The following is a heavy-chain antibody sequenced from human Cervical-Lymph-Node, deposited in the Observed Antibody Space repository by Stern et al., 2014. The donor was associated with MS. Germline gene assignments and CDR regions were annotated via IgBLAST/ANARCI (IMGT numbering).Heavy chain of an antibody. CDR1: GGTFSTYS. CDR2: ITPIFATA. V-gene: IGHV1-69*01. CDR3: AFGGRSGYPKHFDP. J-gene: IGHJ5*02. D-gene: IGHD5-12*01. Sequence: VQLVESGAEVKKPGSSVKVSCKASGGTFSTYSISWVRQAPGQGLEWMGGITPIFATANYAQKFHGRVTITADDSTSTANMELSSLRSEDTAVYYCAFGGRSGYPKHFDPWGQGTVVTVSS.